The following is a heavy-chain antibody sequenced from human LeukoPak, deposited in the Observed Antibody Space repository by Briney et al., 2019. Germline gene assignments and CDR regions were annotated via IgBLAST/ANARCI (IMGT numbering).Heavy chain of an antibody. J-gene: IGHJ5*02. D-gene: IGHD2-15*01. V-gene: IGHV4-59*08. CDR3: ARNTRARYCSGGSCYSSGWFDP. Sequence: SETLSLTCSVSGVSISSYYWSWIRPPPGKGLEWLGCIYYSESTNYHPSLKSRVTISVDTSKNQISLKLSSVTAADTAVYYCARNTRARYCSGGSCYSSGWFDPWGQGTLVTVSS. CDR1: GVSISSYY. CDR2: IYYSEST.